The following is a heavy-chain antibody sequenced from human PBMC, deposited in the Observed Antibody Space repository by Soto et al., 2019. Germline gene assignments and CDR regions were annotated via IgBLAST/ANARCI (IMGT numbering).Heavy chain of an antibody. CDR2: NYHSGTT. J-gene: IGHJ4*02. Sequence: HVLLQESGPGLVKPSETLTLTCNVSGASMSTYYWSWIRQAPGKGLEWIGYNYHSGTTNYNPSLKSRVTIAVDTSKNQISLRLSSVTAADTAVYYCAREAYSSYGHAIDSWGQGSLVTVSS. V-gene: IGHV4-59*12. CDR1: GASMSTYY. CDR3: AREAYSSYGHAIDS. D-gene: IGHD6-6*01.